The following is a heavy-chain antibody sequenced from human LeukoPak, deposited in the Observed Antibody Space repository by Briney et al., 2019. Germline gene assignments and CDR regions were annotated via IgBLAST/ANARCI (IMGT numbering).Heavy chain of an antibody. CDR1: GFTFSSYG. CDR2: ISYDGSNK. J-gene: IGHJ4*02. Sequence: GGSLRLSCAASGFTFSSYGMHWVRQAPGKGLEWVAVISYDGSNKYYADSVKGRFTISRDNSKNTLYLQMNSLRAEDTAVYYCAKEREGLYYDFWSGYCFDYWGQGTLVTVS. CDR3: AKEREGLYYDFWSGYCFDY. V-gene: IGHV3-30*18. D-gene: IGHD3-3*01.